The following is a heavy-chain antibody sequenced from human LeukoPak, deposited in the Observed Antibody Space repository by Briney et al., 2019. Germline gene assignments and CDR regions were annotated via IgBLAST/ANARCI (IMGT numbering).Heavy chain of an antibody. CDR1: GGTFSSYA. Sequence: GASVRVSCKASGGTFSSYAISWVRQAPGQGLEWMGGIIPIFGTANYAQKFQGRVTITAGESTSTAYMELSSLRSEDTAVYYCASKSIVGATTYYYYGMDVWGQGTTVTVSS. V-gene: IGHV1-69*13. J-gene: IGHJ6*02. CDR2: IIPIFGTA. CDR3: ASKSIVGATTYYYYGMDV. D-gene: IGHD1-26*01.